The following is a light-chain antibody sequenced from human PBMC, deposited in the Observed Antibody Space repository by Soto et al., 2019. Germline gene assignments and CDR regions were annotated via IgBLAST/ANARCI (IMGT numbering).Light chain of an antibody. J-gene: IGKJ2*01. V-gene: IGKV3-15*01. Sequence: VVMTQSPATLSASPGERVILSCRASHNIGSNLAWYQQRPGQAPRLLMYGASTRATETPARFSGSGSATDFTLTISSLQSADFAVHYCQQYNNWPPYTFGQGTKVDIK. CDR1: HNIGSN. CDR3: QQYNNWPPYT. CDR2: GAS.